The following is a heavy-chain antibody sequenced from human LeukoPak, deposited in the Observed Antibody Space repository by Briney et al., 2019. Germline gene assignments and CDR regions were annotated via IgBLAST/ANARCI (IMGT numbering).Heavy chain of an antibody. CDR1: GGTFSSYA. J-gene: IGHJ4*02. D-gene: IGHD6-19*01. CDR3: ASSRVRFFDRIAVAVGFDY. CDR2: IIPIFGTA. Sequence: SVKVSCKASGGTFSSYAISWVRQAPGQGLEWMGGIIPIFGTANYAQKFQGRVTITADKSTSTAYMELSSPRSEDTAVYYCASSRVRFFDRIAVAVGFDYWGQGTLVTVSS. V-gene: IGHV1-69*06.